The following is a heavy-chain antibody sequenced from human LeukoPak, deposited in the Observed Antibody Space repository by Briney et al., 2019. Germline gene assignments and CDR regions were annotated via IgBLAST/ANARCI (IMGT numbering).Heavy chain of an antibody. CDR3: ARGDSSSWYYYYYGMDV. J-gene: IGHJ6*02. CDR2: PNSGNT. V-gene: IGHV1-8*01. Sequence: PNSGNTGYAQKFQGRVTMTRNTSISTAYMELSSLRSEDTAVYYCARGDSSSWYYYYYGMDVWGQGTTVTVSS. D-gene: IGHD6-13*01.